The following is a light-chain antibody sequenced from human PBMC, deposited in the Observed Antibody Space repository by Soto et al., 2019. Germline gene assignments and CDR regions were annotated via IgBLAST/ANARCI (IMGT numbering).Light chain of an antibody. Sequence: DIQTTHSPSTRSASVVGGGTSTCRASQSISSWLAWYQQTPGTAPKLLIYDASSLESGVPSRFSGSGSGTEFTLTISSLQPDDFATYYCQQHNSYPTWTFGQGTKVDIK. CDR2: DAS. J-gene: IGKJ1*01. CDR1: QSISSW. CDR3: QQHNSYPTWT. V-gene: IGKV1-5*01.